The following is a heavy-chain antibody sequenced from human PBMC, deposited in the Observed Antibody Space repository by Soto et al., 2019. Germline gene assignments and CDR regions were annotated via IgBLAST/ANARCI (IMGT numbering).Heavy chain of an antibody. CDR3: AREPSSYGRKKASRSLGY. D-gene: IGHD5-18*01. Sequence: QVQLVQSGAEVKKPGASVKVSCKASGYTFTSYDINWVRQATGQGLEWMGWMNPNSGNTGYAQKFQGRVTMTRNTSISTAYMELSSLRSEDTAVYYCAREPSSYGRKKASRSLGYWGQGTLVTVSS. V-gene: IGHV1-8*01. CDR2: MNPNSGNT. CDR1: GYTFTSYD. J-gene: IGHJ4*02.